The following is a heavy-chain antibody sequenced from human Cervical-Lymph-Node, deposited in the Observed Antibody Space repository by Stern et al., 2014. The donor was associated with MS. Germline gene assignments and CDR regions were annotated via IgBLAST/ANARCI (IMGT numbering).Heavy chain of an antibody. Sequence: QVQLVQSGAEVKKPGASVKVSCKASGYTFTSYDINWVRQATGQGLEWMGWMNPNSGNTGYAQKFQGRVTMTRNTSISTAYMELSSLRSEDTAVYYCARTTYYYGLRNNWFDPWGQGTLVTVSS. J-gene: IGHJ5*02. D-gene: IGHD3-10*01. CDR3: ARTTYYYGLRNNWFDP. V-gene: IGHV1-8*01. CDR2: MNPNSGNT. CDR1: GYTFTSYD.